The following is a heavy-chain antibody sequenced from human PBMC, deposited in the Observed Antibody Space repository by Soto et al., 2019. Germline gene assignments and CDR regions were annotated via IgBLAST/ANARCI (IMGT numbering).Heavy chain of an antibody. J-gene: IGHJ4*02. CDR1: GFTFSSYG. CDR3: AKDADPFD. D-gene: IGHD3-10*01. Sequence: QVQLVESGGGVVQPGRSLRLSCAASGFTFSSYGMHWVRQAPGKGLARVAVISYDGSNKYYADAVKGRFTISRDNSKNTLYLQMNSLRAEDTAVYYGAKDADPFDWGQGTLVTVSS. V-gene: IGHV3-30*18. CDR2: ISYDGSNK.